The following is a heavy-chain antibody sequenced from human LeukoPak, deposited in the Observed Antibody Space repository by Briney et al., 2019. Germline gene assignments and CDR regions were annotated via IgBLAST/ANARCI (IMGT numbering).Heavy chain of an antibody. CDR3: ARDSDTAVEIDC. CDR1: GFTFSNYG. CDR2: IWYDGSNK. V-gene: IGHV3-33*01. J-gene: IGHJ4*02. D-gene: IGHD5-18*01. Sequence: GGSLRLSCAASGFTFSNYGMHWVRQAPGKGLEWVAVIWYDGSNKYYVDSVTGRFTISRDNFKNTLYLQMNSLGAEDTAVYYCARDSDTAVEIDCWGQGTLVTVSS.